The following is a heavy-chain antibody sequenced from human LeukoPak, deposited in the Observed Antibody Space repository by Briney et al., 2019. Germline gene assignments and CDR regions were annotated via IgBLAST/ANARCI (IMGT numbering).Heavy chain of an antibody. D-gene: IGHD3-10*01. CDR1: GFIFNNYA. CDR2: TRYDGSNK. CDR3: AKEGEDYYGSGSYCDY. V-gene: IGHV3-30*02. Sequence: GGSLRLSCAASGFIFNNYAMHWVRQAPGKGLEWVAFTRYDGSNKYYADSVKGRFTISRDNSKNTLYLQMNSLRAEDTAVYYCAKEGEDYYGSGSYCDYWGQGTLVTVSS. J-gene: IGHJ4*02.